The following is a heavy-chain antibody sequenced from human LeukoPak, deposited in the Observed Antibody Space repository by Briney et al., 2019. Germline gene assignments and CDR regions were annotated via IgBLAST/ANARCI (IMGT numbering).Heavy chain of an antibody. J-gene: IGHJ4*02. CDR3: ARDRYDSYKYYFDD. CDR1: GFTFSSYA. V-gene: IGHV3-30*04. Sequence: PGGSLRLSCAASGFTFSSYAMHWVRQAPGKGLEWVAVISYDGSNKYYADSVKGRFTISRDNSKNTLYLQMNSLRAEDTAVYYCARDRYDSYKYYFDDWGQGTLVTVSS. D-gene: IGHD3-22*01. CDR2: ISYDGSNK.